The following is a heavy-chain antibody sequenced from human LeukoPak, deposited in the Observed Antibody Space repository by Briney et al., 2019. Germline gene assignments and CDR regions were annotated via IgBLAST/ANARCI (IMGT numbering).Heavy chain of an antibody. CDR3: AKEGLVGFDP. J-gene: IGHJ5*02. Sequence: PGGSLRLSCAASGFTFNSYWMHWVRQVPGKGLVWVSRIDSDGSSTSYADSVKGRFTISRDNSKNTLYLQMNSLRAEDTAVYYCAKEGLVGFDPWGQGTLVTVSS. CDR1: GFTFNSYW. D-gene: IGHD6-6*01. V-gene: IGHV3-74*01. CDR2: IDSDGSST.